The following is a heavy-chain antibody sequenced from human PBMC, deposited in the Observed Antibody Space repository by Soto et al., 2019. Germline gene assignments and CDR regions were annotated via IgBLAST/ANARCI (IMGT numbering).Heavy chain of an antibody. J-gene: IGHJ6*03. CDR1: GFTFGTFP. D-gene: IGHD2-2*01. CDR3: AKDTSSSPYYMDV. Sequence: EVQVLESGEGWVKPGGSLGLSCAASGFTFGTFPMRWFRHAQGKGLEGVSEITGSTGTTYNEASVKGRFIISRDNSKNTVHLQMNSLRAEDTAVYYCAKDTSSSPYYMDVWGKGTTVTVSS. V-gene: IGHV3-23*01. CDR2: ITGSTGTT.